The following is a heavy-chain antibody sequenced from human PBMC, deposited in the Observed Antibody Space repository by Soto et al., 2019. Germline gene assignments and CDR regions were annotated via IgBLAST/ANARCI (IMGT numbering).Heavy chain of an antibody. V-gene: IGHV3-48*02. CDR2: IGGSGGSI. CDR1: GFTFSTFS. D-gene: IGHD1-26*01. J-gene: IGHJ4*02. CDR3: ARDLAWAFDS. Sequence: GGSLRLSCAASGFTFSTFSMNWVRQAPGKGLEWLSYIGGSGGSISYADSVKGRFTISRDNGKNTLYLQMSSLRDEDTAVYYCARDLAWAFDSRGQGALVTVSS.